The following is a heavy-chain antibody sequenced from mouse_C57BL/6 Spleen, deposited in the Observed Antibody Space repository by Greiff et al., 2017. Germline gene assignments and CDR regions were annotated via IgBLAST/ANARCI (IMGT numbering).Heavy chain of an antibody. CDR3: ARVEDYYYGSRNYAMDY. CDR1: GYTFTSSW. CDR2: IYPSDSET. D-gene: IGHD1-1*01. J-gene: IGHJ4*01. V-gene: IGHV1-61*01. Sequence: QVQLQQSGAELVRPGSSVKLSCKASGYTFTSSWMDWVKQRPGQGLEWIGNIYPSDSETHYNQKFKDKATLTVDNSSSTAYMQLSSLTSEDSAVYYCARVEDYYYGSRNYAMDYWGQGTSVTVSS.